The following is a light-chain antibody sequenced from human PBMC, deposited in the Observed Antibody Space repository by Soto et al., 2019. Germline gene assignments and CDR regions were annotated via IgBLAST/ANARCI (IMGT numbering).Light chain of an antibody. CDR1: QSVSSNF. Sequence: EIVLTQSPGTLSLSPGERATLSCRASQSVSSNFLAWYQQKPGQAPKLLISGASSRATGIPDRFSGSGSGTDFTLTISRLEPEDFALYSCQQYGSSPGTFGRGTKLEI. CDR3: QQYGSSPGT. CDR2: GAS. V-gene: IGKV3-20*01. J-gene: IGKJ2*02.